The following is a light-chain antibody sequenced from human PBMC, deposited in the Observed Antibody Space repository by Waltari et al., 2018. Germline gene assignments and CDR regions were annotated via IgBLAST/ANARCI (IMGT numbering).Light chain of an antibody. V-gene: IGLV3-9*01. CDR1: IGSKD. Sequence: SLELTQSISVSVPLGQTATISCGETIGSKDVHWYQPKPGRAPVLVIYRDDNRPPGISERFSGSNSGKTATLTISRAQAGDEAEYYCQVWDSSTALYVFGTGTKVTVL. CDR3: QVWDSSTALYV. CDR2: RDD. J-gene: IGLJ1*01.